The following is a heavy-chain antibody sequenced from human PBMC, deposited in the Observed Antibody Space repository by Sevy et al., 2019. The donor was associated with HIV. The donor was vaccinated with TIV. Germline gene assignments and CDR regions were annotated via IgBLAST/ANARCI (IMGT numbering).Heavy chain of an antibody. V-gene: IGHV3-23*01. CDR3: AREGCTEPHDY. Sequence: GGSLRLSCAASGFTFGKYSMSWVRQPPGKGLEWVSTLSFGCGKINYADSVKGRFTISRDNSKSSVYLQMNNLRPEDTAVYYCAREGCTEPHDYWGQGTLVTVSS. J-gene: IGHJ4*02. CDR1: GFTFGKYS. D-gene: IGHD2-8*02. CDR2: LSFGCGKI.